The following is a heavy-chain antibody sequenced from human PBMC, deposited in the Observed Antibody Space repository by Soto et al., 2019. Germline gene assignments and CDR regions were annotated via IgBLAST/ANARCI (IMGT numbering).Heavy chain of an antibody. CDR3: ARETDSSSASLDY. D-gene: IGHD6-6*01. Sequence: PGGSLRLSCAASGFTFSSYAMHWVRQASGKGLEWVAVISYDGSNKYYADSVKGRFTISRDNSKNTLYLQMNSLRAEDTAVYYCARETDSSSASLDYWGQGTLVTISS. CDR2: ISYDGSNK. J-gene: IGHJ4*02. CDR1: GFTFSSYA. V-gene: IGHV3-30-3*01.